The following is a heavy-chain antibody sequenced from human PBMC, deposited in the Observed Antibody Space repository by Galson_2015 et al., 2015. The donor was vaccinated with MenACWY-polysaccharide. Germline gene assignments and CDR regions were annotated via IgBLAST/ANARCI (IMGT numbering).Heavy chain of an antibody. J-gene: IGHJ5*02. Sequence: SLRLSCAASGFSFSDYNMNWVRQAPGKGLEWVSIISSSASYIYYADSVKGRFTISRDNAKNSLYLQMNSLRAEDTAIYYCARDTGGSDPWGQGTLVTVSS. D-gene: IGHD3-16*01. CDR2: ISSSASYI. CDR3: ARDTGGSDP. V-gene: IGHV3-21*01. CDR1: GFSFSDYN.